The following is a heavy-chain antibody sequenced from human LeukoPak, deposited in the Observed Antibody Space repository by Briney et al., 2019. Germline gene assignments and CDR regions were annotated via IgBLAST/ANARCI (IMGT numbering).Heavy chain of an antibody. CDR3: AKERGYSGYFDY. Sequence: PGGSLRLSCAASGFTFSIFGMHWVRQAPGTGPEWVALMSNDGVNRYYADSVKGRFTISRDNSKNTLYLQMNSLRAEDTALYYCAKERGYSGYFDYWGQGTLVTVSS. V-gene: IGHV3-30*18. J-gene: IGHJ4*02. CDR2: MSNDGVNR. D-gene: IGHD5-12*01. CDR1: GFTFSIFG.